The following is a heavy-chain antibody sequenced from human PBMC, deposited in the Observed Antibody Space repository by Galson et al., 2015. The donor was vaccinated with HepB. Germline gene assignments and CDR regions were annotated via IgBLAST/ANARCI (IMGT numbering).Heavy chain of an antibody. CDR1: GFTFSDYY. J-gene: IGHJ4*02. CDR2: INQDGAKK. CDR3: ARDSTYYDGSAYYDNLDS. D-gene: IGHD3-22*01. V-gene: IGHV3-7*03. Sequence: SLRLSCAASGFTFSDYYMSWIRQVPGKGLEWVANINQDGAKKNYVDSVKGRFTISRDNAKNSLYLEMNSLRAEDTAMYHCARDSTYYDGSAYYDNLDSWGQGTLVTVSS.